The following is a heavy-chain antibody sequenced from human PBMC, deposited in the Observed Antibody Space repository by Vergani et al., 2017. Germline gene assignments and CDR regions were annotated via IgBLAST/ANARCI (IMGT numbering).Heavy chain of an antibody. CDR3: ATGPVYGSGSYYNVDY. D-gene: IGHD3-10*01. J-gene: IGHJ4*02. V-gene: IGHV1-69*01. Sequence: QVQLVQSGAEVKKPGSSVKVSCKASGGTFSSYAISWVRQAPGQGLEWMGGIIPIFGTANYAQKFQGRVTITADESTGTAYMELSSLRSEDTAVYYCATGPVYGSGSYYNVDYWGQGTLVTVSS. CDR2: IIPIFGTA. CDR1: GGTFSSYA.